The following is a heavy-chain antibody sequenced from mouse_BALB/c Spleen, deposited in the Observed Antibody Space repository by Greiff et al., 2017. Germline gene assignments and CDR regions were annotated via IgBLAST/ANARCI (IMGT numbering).Heavy chain of an antibody. D-gene: IGHD1-1*01. CDR1: GFSLTSYG. CDR3: ARNRGSSSYYAMDY. J-gene: IGHJ4*01. Sequence: VKLMESGPGLVQPSQSLSITCTVSGFSLTSYGVHWVRQSPGKGLEWLGVIWSGGSTDYNAAFISRLSISKDNSKSQVFFKMNSLQANDTAIYYCARNRGSSSYYAMDYWGQGTSVTVSS. V-gene: IGHV2-2*02. CDR2: IWSGGST.